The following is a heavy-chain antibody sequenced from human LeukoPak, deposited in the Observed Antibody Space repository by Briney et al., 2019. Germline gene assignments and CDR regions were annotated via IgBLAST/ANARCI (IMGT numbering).Heavy chain of an antibody. V-gene: IGHV3-21*01. CDR3: ARDPPYSSSSEGDY. Sequence: KAGGSLRLSCAVSGFTFSSYTMNWVRQAPGKGLEWVSSISSSSSYIYYADSVKGRFTISRDNAKNSLYLQMNSLRAEDTAVYYCARDPPYSSSSEGDYWGQGTLVTVSS. D-gene: IGHD6-6*01. CDR2: ISSSSSYI. J-gene: IGHJ4*02. CDR1: GFTFSSYT.